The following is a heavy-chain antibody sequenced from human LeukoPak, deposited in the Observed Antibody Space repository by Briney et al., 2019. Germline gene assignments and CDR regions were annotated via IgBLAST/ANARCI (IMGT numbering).Heavy chain of an antibody. J-gene: IGHJ3*02. CDR2: IYHSGGT. Sequence: SGTLSLTCAVSGGSISSSNWWSGFRQPPGKGREWIGEIYHSGGTNYNPSLKSRVTISVDKSKNQFSLKLSSVTAADTAVYYCARSYGSGTYDAFDIWGQGTMVTVSS. D-gene: IGHD3-10*01. V-gene: IGHV4-4*02. CDR1: GGSISSSNW. CDR3: ARSYGSGTYDAFDI.